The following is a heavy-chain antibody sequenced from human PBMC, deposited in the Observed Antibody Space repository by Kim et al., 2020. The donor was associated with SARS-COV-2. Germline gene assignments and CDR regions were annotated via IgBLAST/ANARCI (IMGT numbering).Heavy chain of an antibody. V-gene: IGHV3-33*05. D-gene: IGHD1-20*01. Sequence: GGSLRLSCAASGFTFSSYGMHWVRQAPGKGLEWVAVISYDGSNKYYADSVKGRFTISRDNSKNTLYLQMNSLRAEDTAVYYCAREVSRAPFDYWGQGTLVTVSS. CDR3: AREVSRAPFDY. CDR2: ISYDGSNK. CDR1: GFTFSSYG. J-gene: IGHJ4*02.